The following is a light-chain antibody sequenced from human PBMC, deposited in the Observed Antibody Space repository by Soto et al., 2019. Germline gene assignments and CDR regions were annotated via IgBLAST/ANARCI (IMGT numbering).Light chain of an antibody. Sequence: QSALTQPASMSGSPGQSITISCTGTSSDVGSYYPVSWFQQHPGKAPKLIIYEVNKRPSGVSDRFSGSKSGNTASLTISGLQAAAEDEYYCCSYAGDTTFFVFGTGTKLTVL. CDR2: EVN. J-gene: IGLJ1*01. CDR3: CSYAGDTTFFV. CDR1: SSDVGSYYP. V-gene: IGLV2-23*02.